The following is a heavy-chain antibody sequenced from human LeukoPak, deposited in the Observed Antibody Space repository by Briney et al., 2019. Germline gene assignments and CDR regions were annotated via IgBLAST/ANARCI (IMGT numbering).Heavy chain of an antibody. J-gene: IGHJ6*02. V-gene: IGHV3-33*01. CDR2: IWYVGSNK. CDR1: GFTFSSYG. Sequence: GRSLRLSCAASGFTFSSYGMHWVRQAPGKGLEWVAVIWYVGSNKYYADSVKGRFTISRDNSKNTLYLQMNSLRAEDTAVYYCARVLQQQWLVPLHYYYYYGMDVWGQGTTVTVSS. D-gene: IGHD6-19*01. CDR3: ARVLQQQWLVPLHYYYYYGMDV.